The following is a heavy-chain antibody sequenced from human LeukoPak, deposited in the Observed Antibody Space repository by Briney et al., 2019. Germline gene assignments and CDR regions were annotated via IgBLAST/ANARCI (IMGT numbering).Heavy chain of an antibody. V-gene: IGHV3-53*01. Sequence: GGSLRLSCAASGFTFSNSAMSWVRQAPGKGLEWVSVIYSGGSTYYADSVKGRFTISRDNSKNTLYLQMNSLRAEDTAVYYCARARSGWYFDYWGQGTLVTVSS. CDR2: IYSGGST. J-gene: IGHJ4*02. D-gene: IGHD6-19*01. CDR3: ARARSGWYFDY. CDR1: GFTFSNSA.